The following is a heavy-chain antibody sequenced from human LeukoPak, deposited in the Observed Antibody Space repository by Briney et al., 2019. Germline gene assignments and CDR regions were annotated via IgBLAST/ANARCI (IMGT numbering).Heavy chain of an antibody. V-gene: IGHV3-43*01. J-gene: IGHJ4*02. Sequence: PGGSLRLSCAASGFTFADFTIHWVREAPGKGLEWISLISWDGSNIYYADSVKGRFTISRDNSRNSLYLQMNSLRTEDTAFYYCAKEYGNMIGATPDFWGQGTLVTVSS. CDR1: GFTFADFT. D-gene: IGHD3-22*01. CDR3: AKEYGNMIGATPDF. CDR2: ISWDGSNI.